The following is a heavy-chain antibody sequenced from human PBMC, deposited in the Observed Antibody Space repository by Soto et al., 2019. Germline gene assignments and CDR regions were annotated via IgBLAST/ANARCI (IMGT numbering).Heavy chain of an antibody. V-gene: IGHV4-34*01. CDR2: INHSGGT. Sequence: QVQLQQWGAGLLKPSETLSLTCAVYGGSFSGYYWSWIRQPPGKGLEWIGEINHSGGTNYNPSLKSRVTISVDTSKNQFSLKLSSVTAADTAVYYCARGVVPAARGWFDPWGQGTLVTVSS. J-gene: IGHJ5*02. D-gene: IGHD2-2*01. CDR3: ARGVVPAARGWFDP. CDR1: GGSFSGYY.